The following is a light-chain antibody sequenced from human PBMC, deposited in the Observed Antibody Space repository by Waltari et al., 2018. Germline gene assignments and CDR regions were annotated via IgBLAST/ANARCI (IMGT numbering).Light chain of an antibody. Sequence: QSVLTQPPSVSAAPGQRVTISCSGGSSNIGNNYVSWYRQFPGTAPKLLIYENTERPSVMPGRVSGSKSGTSATLDITGLQAGDEADYYCGTWDSSLSGAVFGGGTHLTVL. CDR1: SSNIGNNY. J-gene: IGLJ7*01. V-gene: IGLV1-51*02. CDR2: ENT. CDR3: GTWDSSLSGAV.